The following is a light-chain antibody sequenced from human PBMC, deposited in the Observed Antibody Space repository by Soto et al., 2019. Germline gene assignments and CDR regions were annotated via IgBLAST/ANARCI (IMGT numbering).Light chain of an antibody. J-gene: IGLJ3*02. CDR3: CSYAGGSTGV. Sequence: QSALTQPASVSGSPGQSITISCTGTSSDVGSYNLVSWYQQHPGKAPKLMIYEVSKRPSGVSNRFSGSKSGNAASLTISGLQAEDEADYYCCSYAGGSTGVFGGGTKLTVL. CDR2: EVS. V-gene: IGLV2-23*02. CDR1: SSDVGSYNL.